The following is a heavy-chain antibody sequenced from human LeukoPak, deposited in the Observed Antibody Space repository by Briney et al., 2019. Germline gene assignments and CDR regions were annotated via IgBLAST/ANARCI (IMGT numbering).Heavy chain of an antibody. Sequence: SETLSLTCTVSGGSISSYYWSWIRQPPGKGLEWIGYIYYSGSTNYNPSLKSRVTISVDTSKNQFSLKLSSVTAADTAVYYCARGITIFGVVIRSKGIWFDPWGQGTLVTVSS. V-gene: IGHV4-59*08. CDR2: IYYSGST. CDR3: ARGITIFGVVIRSKGIWFDP. J-gene: IGHJ5*02. D-gene: IGHD3-3*01. CDR1: GGSISSYY.